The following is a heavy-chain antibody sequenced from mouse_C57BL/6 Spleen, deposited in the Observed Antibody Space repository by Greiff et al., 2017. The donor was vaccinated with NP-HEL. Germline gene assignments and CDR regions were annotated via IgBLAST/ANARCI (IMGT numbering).Heavy chain of an antibody. Sequence: QVQLKQPGAELVKPGASVKMSCKASGYTFTSYWITWVKQRPGQGLEWIGDIYPGSGSTNYNEKFKSKATLTVDTSSSTAYMQLSSLTSEDSAVYYCAIQGAQATLYFAYWGQGTLVTVSA. V-gene: IGHV1-55*01. J-gene: IGHJ3*01. CDR1: GYTFTSYW. CDR3: AIQGAQATLYFAY. D-gene: IGHD3-2*02. CDR2: IYPGSGST.